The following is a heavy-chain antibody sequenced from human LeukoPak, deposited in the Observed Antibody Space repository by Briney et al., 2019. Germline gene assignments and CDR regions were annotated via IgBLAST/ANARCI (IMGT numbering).Heavy chain of an antibody. V-gene: IGHV1-69*05. D-gene: IGHD6-13*01. CDR1: GGTFSSYA. Sequence: SVKVSCKASGGTFSSYAISWVRQAPGQGLEWMGRIIPIFGTANYAQRFQGRVTITTDESTSTAYMELSSLRSEDTAVYYCARDNGGYSSRAFDYWGQGTLVTVSS. CDR3: ARDNGGYSSRAFDY. CDR2: IIPIFGTA. J-gene: IGHJ4*02.